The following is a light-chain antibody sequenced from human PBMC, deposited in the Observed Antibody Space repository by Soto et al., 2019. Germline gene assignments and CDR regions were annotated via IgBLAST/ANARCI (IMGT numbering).Light chain of an antibody. CDR2: EGN. V-gene: IGLV2-23*01. CDR3: CSYAASSGLVL. Sequence: QSALTQPASVSGSPGQSFAISCNDVGDYNLVSWYQQLPGKAPKLLIYEGNKRPSGVSGRFSGSKSGNAASLTISGLQAEDEADYYCCSYAASSGLVLFGGGTKLTVL. J-gene: IGLJ3*02. CDR1: VGDYNL.